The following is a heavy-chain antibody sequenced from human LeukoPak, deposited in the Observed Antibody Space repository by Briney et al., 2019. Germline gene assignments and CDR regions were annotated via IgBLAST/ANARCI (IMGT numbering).Heavy chain of an antibody. CDR3: ARGLALGLTVTPKAFDY. V-gene: IGHV3-48*01. CDR2: ISNSGSPI. D-gene: IGHD4-11*01. CDR1: GFTFDSYS. J-gene: IGHJ4*02. Sequence: GGSLRLSCVVSGFTFDSYSVNWVRQAPGKGLEWISYISNSGSPIYYADSVKGRFTISRDKDKSSLYLQMNSLAADDTAVYYCARGLALGLTVTPKAFDYWGQGTLVTVSS.